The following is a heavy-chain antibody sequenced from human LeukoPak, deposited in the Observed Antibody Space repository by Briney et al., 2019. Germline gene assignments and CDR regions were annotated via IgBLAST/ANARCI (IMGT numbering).Heavy chain of an antibody. CDR3: AKDVGKWESLHFFDY. CDR1: GFTLSTNA. Sequence: QTGGSLRLSCLTSGFTLSTNAMSWVRQAPGKGLEWISGISGSGASTYYADSVKGRFTISRDDSRNTLHLQMNSLRGDDTAVYYCAKDVGKWESLHFFDYWGQGTLVTVSS. CDR2: ISGSGAST. V-gene: IGHV3-23*01. J-gene: IGHJ4*02. D-gene: IGHD1-26*01.